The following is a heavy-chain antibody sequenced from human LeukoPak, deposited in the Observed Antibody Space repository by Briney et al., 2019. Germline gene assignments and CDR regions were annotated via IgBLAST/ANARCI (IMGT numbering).Heavy chain of an antibody. CDR2: ISYDGSNK. J-gene: IGHJ4*02. CDR1: GFTFSSYA. D-gene: IGHD1-1*01. V-gene: IGHV3-30-3*01. CDR3: AKLTTGTTPIDY. Sequence: GRSLRLSCAASGFTFSSYAMHWVRQAPGKGLEWVAVISYDGSNKYYADSVKGRFTISRDNSKNTLYLQMNSLRAEDTAVYYCAKLTTGTTPIDYWGQGTLVTVSS.